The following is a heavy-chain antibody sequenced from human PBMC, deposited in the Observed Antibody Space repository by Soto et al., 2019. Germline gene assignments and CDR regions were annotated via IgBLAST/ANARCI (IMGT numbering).Heavy chain of an antibody. V-gene: IGHV3-23*01. CDR3: ATETGTIPSHFVH. CDR2: ISDSGGSA. D-gene: IGHD1-7*01. CDR1: GFSFSNYA. J-gene: IGHJ1*01. Sequence: EMQLLESGGGLVQPGGSLRFSCAASGFSFSNYAMSWVRQAPGRGLEWVSSISDSGGSASYADSVKGRFTISRDNSRNTLFLQMNSLRAEDTALYYCATETGTIPSHFVHWGQGTLVTVSS.